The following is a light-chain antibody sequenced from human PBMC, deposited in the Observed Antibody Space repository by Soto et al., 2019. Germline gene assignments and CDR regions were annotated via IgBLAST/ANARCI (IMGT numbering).Light chain of an antibody. CDR1: QSVGSY. J-gene: IGKJ4*01. CDR2: DAS. CDR3: QQRSNWPLSLT. V-gene: IGKV3-11*01. Sequence: EIVLTQSPATLSLSPGERATLSCRASQSVGSYLAWYQQKPGQAPRLLIYDASNWATGIPARFGGSGSGTDFTLTISSLEPEDFAVYYCQQRSNWPLSLTFGGGTKVEIK.